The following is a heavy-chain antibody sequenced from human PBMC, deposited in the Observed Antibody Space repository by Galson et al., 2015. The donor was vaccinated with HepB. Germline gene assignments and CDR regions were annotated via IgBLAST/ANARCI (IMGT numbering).Heavy chain of an antibody. CDR2: IRYDGSNK. V-gene: IGHV3-30*02. CDR1: GFTFSSYG. CDR3: ARGGEWLVRGSFDY. Sequence: SLRLSCAASGFTFSSYGMHWVRQAPGKGLEWVAFIRYDGSNKYYADSVKGRFTISRDNAKNSLYLQMNSLRAEDTAVYYCARGGEWLVRGSFDYWGQGTLVTVSS. D-gene: IGHD6-19*01. J-gene: IGHJ4*02.